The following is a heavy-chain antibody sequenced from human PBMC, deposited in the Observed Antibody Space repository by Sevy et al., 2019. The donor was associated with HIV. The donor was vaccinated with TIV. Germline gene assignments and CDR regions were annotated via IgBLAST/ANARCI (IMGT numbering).Heavy chain of an antibody. Sequence: SETLSLTCTVSGGSINSYYWSWIRQPPGKGLEWIGYIHYSGSTNYNPSLKSRVTISVDTSKNQFSLKLNSVTAADTAVYYCARDFSFTSGGGWSYNWFDPWGQGTLVTVSS. D-gene: IGHD6-19*01. CDR2: IHYSGST. V-gene: IGHV4-59*01. CDR3: ARDFSFTSGGGWSYNWFDP. CDR1: GGSINSYY. J-gene: IGHJ5*02.